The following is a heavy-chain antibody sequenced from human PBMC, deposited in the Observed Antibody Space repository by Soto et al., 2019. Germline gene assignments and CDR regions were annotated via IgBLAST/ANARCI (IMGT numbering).Heavy chain of an antibody. V-gene: IGHV3-21*01. CDR1: GFTFSSYS. D-gene: IGHD6-19*01. CDR3: ARVGLYSSGWYSDY. CDR2: ISSSSSYI. Sequence: GGSLRLCCAASGFTFSSYSMNWVRQAPGKGLEWVSSISSSSSYIYYADSVKGRFTISRDNAKNSLYLQMNSLRAEDTAVYYCARVGLYSSGWYSDYWGQGTLVTVSS. J-gene: IGHJ4*02.